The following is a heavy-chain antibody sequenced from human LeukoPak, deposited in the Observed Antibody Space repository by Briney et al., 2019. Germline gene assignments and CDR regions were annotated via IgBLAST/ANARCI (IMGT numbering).Heavy chain of an antibody. Sequence: GGSLRLSCAASGFTFSSYAMHWVRQAPGKGLEWVAVISYDGSNKYYADSVKGRFTISRDNSKNTLYLQMNSLRAEDTAVYYCASANFDYWGQGTLVTVSS. CDR2: ISYDGSNK. D-gene: IGHD2-15*01. J-gene: IGHJ4*02. V-gene: IGHV3-30*04. CDR3: ASANFDY. CDR1: GFTFSSYA.